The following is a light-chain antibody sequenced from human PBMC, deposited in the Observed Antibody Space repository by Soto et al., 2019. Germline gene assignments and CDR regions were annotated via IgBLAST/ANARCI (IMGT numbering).Light chain of an antibody. CDR2: DAS. V-gene: IGKV3-11*01. CDR3: QQRSTWPRT. Sequence: EIVLTQSPATLSLSPGERATLSCRASQSVSSYLAWFQQKPGQAPRLLIYDASNRATGIPARFSGSGSGTDFTLTISSLQPEDFAAYYCQQRSTWPRTFGGGTKVEIK. CDR1: QSVSSY. J-gene: IGKJ4*01.